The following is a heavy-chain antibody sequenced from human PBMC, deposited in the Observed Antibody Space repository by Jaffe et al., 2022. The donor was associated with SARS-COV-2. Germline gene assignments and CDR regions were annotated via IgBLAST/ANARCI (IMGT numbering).Heavy chain of an antibody. J-gene: IGHJ4*02. CDR3: ASAPYYDSSGYYPTPLDY. CDR1: GFTFSSYS. Sequence: EVQLVESGGGLVKPGGSLRLSCAASGFTFSSYSMNWVRQAPGKGLEWVSSISSSSSYIYYADSVKGRFTISRDNAKNSLYLQMNSLRAEDTAVYYCASAPYYDSSGYYPTPLDYWGQGTLVTVSS. V-gene: IGHV3-21*01. CDR2: ISSSSSYI. D-gene: IGHD3-22*01.